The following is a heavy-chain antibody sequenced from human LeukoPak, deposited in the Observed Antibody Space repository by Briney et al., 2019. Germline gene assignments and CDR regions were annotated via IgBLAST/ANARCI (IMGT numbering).Heavy chain of an antibody. Sequence: GGSLRLSCAASGFTFSSYAMSWVRQAPGKGLEWVGRIKSKTDGGTTDYAAPVKGRFTISRDDSKNTLYLQMNSLKTEDTAVYYCTTDTWKQWRLNWFDPWGQGTLVTVSS. CDR3: TTDTWKQWRLNWFDP. CDR2: IKSKTDGGTT. J-gene: IGHJ5*02. D-gene: IGHD6-19*01. CDR1: GFTFSSYA. V-gene: IGHV3-15*01.